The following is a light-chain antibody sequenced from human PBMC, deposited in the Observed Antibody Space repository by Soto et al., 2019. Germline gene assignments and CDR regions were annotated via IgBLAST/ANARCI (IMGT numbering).Light chain of an antibody. V-gene: IGKV3-11*01. CDR1: QSVSSY. Sequence: EIVLTQSPATLSLSPGERATLSCRASQSVSSYLAWYQQKPGQAPRLLIYDASNMATGIPARFSGSGSGTDFTLTISSLEPEDFAVYYCQQRSNWPYTFGQGTKVEIK. J-gene: IGKJ2*01. CDR3: QQRSNWPYT. CDR2: DAS.